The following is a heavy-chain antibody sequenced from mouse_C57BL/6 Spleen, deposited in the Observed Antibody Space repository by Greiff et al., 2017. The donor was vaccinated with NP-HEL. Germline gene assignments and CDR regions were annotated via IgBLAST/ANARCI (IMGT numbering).Heavy chain of an antibody. J-gene: IGHJ3*01. D-gene: IGHD1-1*01. V-gene: IGHV1-62-2*01. CDR1: GYTFTEYT. CDR2: FYPGSGSI. CDR3: ARREERGYCGSSCGFAY. Sequence: QVQLQQSGAELVKPGASVKLSCKASGYTFTEYTIHWVKQRSGQGLEWIGWFYPGSGSIKYNEKFKDKATLTADKSSSTVYMELSRLTSEDSAVYFCARREERGYCGSSCGFAYWGQGTRVTVSA.